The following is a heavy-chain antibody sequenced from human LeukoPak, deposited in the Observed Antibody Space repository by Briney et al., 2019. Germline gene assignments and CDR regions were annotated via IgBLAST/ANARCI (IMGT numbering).Heavy chain of an antibody. CDR2: IYYSGST. V-gene: IGHV4-30-4*08. Sequence: SETLSLTCTVSGGSISSGDYYWSWIRQPPGKGLEWIGYIYYSGSTYYNPSLKSRVTISVDTSKNQFSLKLSSVTAADTAVYYCAREYYYGSGSPNWFDPWGQGTLVTVSS. CDR3: AREYYYGSGSPNWFDP. CDR1: GGSISSGDYY. D-gene: IGHD3-10*01. J-gene: IGHJ5*02.